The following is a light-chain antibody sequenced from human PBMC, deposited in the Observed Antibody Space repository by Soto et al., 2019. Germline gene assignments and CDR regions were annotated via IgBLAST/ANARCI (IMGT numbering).Light chain of an antibody. V-gene: IGKV3-11*01. CDR3: QPRSNLAPLT. CDR1: QSVSSY. CDR2: DAS. J-gene: IGKJ4*01. Sequence: EIVLTQSPATLSLSPGERATLSCRASQSVSSYLAWYQQKPGQAPRLLIYDASNRATGIPARFSGSGSGTDFHPTIKRPEPGDFAGYYRQPRSNLAPLTFGGGTKVEIK.